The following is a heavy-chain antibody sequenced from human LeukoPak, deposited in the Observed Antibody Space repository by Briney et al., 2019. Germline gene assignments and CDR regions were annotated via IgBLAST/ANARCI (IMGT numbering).Heavy chain of an antibody. CDR3: ARSGSTGYSLDY. CDR1: GYTFTAYY. J-gene: IGHJ4*02. V-gene: IGHV1-2*02. D-gene: IGHD3-22*01. Sequence: ASVKVSCKASGYTFTAYYIHWVRQAPGQGLEWMGCIDPNSGDTKYAQKFQGRVSMPRDTSTRTAYMELSRLRSDDTAVYFCARSGSTGYSLDYWGQGTLVTVSS. CDR2: IDPNSGDT.